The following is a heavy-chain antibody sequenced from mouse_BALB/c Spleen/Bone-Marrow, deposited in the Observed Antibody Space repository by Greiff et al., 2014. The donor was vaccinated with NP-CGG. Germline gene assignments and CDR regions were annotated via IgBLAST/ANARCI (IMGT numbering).Heavy chain of an antibody. Sequence: QVQLKESGPGLVAPSQSLSITCTVSGFSLTSYDISWIRQPPGKGLEWLGVIWTGGGTNYNSAFMSRLSISKDNSKSQVFLKMNSLQTDDTAIYYCVREPGFPYALDYWGQGTSVTVSS. CDR1: GFSLTSYD. CDR2: IWTGGGT. V-gene: IGHV2-9-2*01. CDR3: VREPGFPYALDY. J-gene: IGHJ4*01.